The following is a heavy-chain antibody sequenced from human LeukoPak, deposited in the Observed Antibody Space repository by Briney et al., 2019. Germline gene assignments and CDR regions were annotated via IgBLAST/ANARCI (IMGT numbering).Heavy chain of an antibody. J-gene: IGHJ6*02. D-gene: IGHD1-26*01. Sequence: GGSLRLSCVASGFSFNNYAMNWVRQAPGKGLEWVSYISGVASDIHYADSVKGRFTISRDNAKNSVYLQMNSLRAEDTAVYYCARGGAHGMDVWGQGTTVTVSS. CDR1: GFSFNNYA. V-gene: IGHV3-21*05. CDR3: ARGGAHGMDV. CDR2: ISGVASDI.